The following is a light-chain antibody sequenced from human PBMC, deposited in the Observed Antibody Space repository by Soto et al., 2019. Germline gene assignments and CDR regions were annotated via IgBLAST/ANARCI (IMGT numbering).Light chain of an antibody. V-gene: IGKV1-39*01. CDR3: QQSYSTLT. CDR1: QSINTA. CDR2: AAS. J-gene: IGKJ5*01. Sequence: DIQMTQSPSSLSASIGDRVTITCRASQSINTALTWYQQKPEKAPRLLIYAASSFQSGVPSSFSCSGSGTDITLTISSLQPEDFATYYWQQSYSTLTFGQGTRLEIK.